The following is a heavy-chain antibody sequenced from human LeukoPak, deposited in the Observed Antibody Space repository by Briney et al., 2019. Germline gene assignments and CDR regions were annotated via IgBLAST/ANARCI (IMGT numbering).Heavy chain of an antibody. D-gene: IGHD1-1*01. J-gene: IGHJ6*03. CDR1: GGTFSSYA. V-gene: IGHV1-69*06. Sequence: GASVKVSCKASGGTFSSYAISWVRQAPGQGLEWMGGIIPIFGTANYAQKFQGRVTITADKSTSTAYMELSSLRSEDTAVYYCARCSLRYNWNDHYYYMDVWGKGTTVTVSS. CDR3: ARCSLRYNWNDHYYYMDV. CDR2: IIPIFGTA.